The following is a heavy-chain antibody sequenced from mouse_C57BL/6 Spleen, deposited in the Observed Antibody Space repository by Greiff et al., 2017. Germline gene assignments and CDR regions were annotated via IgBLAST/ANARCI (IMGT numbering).Heavy chain of an antibody. CDR1: GYTFTSYG. Sequence: QVQLQQSGAELARPGASVKLSCKASGYTFTSYGISWVKQRTGQGLEWIGEIYPRSGNTYYNEKFKGKATLTADKSSSTAYMELRSRTSGESAVYFWARRGYDYDGGVYYFDYWGQGTTLTVSS. V-gene: IGHV1-81*01. CDR2: IYPRSGNT. J-gene: IGHJ2*01. CDR3: ARRGYDYDGGVYYFDY. D-gene: IGHD2-4*01.